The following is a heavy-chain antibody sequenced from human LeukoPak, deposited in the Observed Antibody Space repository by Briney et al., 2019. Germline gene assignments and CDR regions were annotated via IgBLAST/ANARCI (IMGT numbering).Heavy chain of an antibody. J-gene: IGHJ2*01. V-gene: IGHV3-7*03. CDR3: ARNYGGSSRGWYFDL. CDR2: IKQDGSEK. D-gene: IGHD4-23*01. CDR1: GFTFSSYW. Sequence: GGSLRLSCAASGFTFSSYWMSWVRQAPGKGLEWVANIKQDGSEKYYVDSVKGRLTISRDDAKNSLYLQMNSLRAEDTALYYCARNYGGSSRGWYFDLWGRGILVTVSS.